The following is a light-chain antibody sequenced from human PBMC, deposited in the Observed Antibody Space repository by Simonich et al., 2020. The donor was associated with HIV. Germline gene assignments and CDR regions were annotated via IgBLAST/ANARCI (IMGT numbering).Light chain of an antibody. CDR3: QQSYNTPYT. J-gene: IGKJ2*01. CDR2: WAS. V-gene: IGKV4-1*01. Sequence: DIVMTQAPESLAVALGERATINCKSSQSVLDRSNTNNYLAWYQQKPGQPHKLLIYWASTRASGVPNRCSGSGSGTDFTLTISSLQAEDVAVYYCQQSYNTPYTFGQGTKLEIK. CDR1: QSVLDRSNTNNY.